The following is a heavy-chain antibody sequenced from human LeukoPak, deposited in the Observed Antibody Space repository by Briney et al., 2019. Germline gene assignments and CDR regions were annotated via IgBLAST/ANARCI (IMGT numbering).Heavy chain of an antibody. Sequence: SETLSLTCAVYGGSFSGYYWSWIRQPPGKGLEWIGEINHSGSTNYNPSLKSRVTISVDTSKNQFSLKLSSVTAADTAVYYCATSSYDYGSWFDPWGQGTLVTVSS. CDR2: INHSGST. CDR3: ATSSYDYGSWFDP. D-gene: IGHD4-17*01. CDR1: GGSFSGYY. V-gene: IGHV4-34*01. J-gene: IGHJ5*02.